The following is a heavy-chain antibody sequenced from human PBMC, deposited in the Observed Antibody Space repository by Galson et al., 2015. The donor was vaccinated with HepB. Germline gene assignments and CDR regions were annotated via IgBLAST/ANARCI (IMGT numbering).Heavy chain of an antibody. Sequence: SVKVSCKASGYTFTSYGISWVRQAPGQGLEWMGWISAYNGNTNYAQKLQGRVTMTTDTSTSTAYMELRSLRSDDTAVYYCARDLRTERQQLVLCLLDYWGQGTLVTVSS. CDR1: GYTFTSYG. CDR3: ARDLRTERQQLVLCLLDY. V-gene: IGHV1-18*01. CDR2: ISAYNGNT. D-gene: IGHD6-13*01. J-gene: IGHJ4*02.